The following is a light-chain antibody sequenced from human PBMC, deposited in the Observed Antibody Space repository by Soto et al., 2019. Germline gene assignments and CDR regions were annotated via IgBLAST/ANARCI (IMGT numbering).Light chain of an antibody. CDR3: QQRNFWPLT. CDR2: DAS. J-gene: IGKJ3*01. V-gene: IGKV3D-11*01. CDR1: QGIGNY. Sequence: ETVMTQSPAILSLSPGERATLSCRASQGIGNYLAWYQQKPGQAPRLLIYDASNRATGIPARFSGSGSDTDFTLTIDSLEPEDSAVYYCQQRNFWPLTFGPGTRVEIK.